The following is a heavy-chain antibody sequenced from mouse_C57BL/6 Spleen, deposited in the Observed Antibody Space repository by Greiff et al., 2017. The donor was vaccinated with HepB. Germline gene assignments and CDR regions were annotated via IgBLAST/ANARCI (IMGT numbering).Heavy chain of an antibody. CDR2: IDPSDSYT. CDR1: GYTFTSYW. D-gene: IGHD1-2*01. Sequence: QVQLKQPGAELVMPGASVKLSCKASGYTFTSYWMHWVKQRPGQGLEWIGEIDPSDSYTNYNQKFKGKSTLTVDKSSSTAYMQLSSLTSEDSAVYYCARGLLRRRYFDVWGTGTTVTVSS. J-gene: IGHJ1*03. V-gene: IGHV1-69*01. CDR3: ARGLLRRRYFDV.